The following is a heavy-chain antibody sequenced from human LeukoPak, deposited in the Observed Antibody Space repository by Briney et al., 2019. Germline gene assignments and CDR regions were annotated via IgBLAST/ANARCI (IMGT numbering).Heavy chain of an antibody. V-gene: IGHV3-23*01. CDR2: ISGSDGST. CDR3: ARDFHYYDSSGYPHFDY. Sequence: GGSLRLSCAASGFTFSSYGMSWVRQAPGKGLEWVSGISGSDGSTNYADSVKGRFTISRENFKNTLYLQMNSLRAEDTAVYYCARDFHYYDSSGYPHFDYWGQGTLVTVSS. CDR1: GFTFSSYG. J-gene: IGHJ4*02. D-gene: IGHD3-22*01.